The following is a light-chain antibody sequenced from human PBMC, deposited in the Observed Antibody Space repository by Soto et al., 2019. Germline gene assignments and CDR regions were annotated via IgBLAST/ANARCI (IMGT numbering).Light chain of an antibody. J-gene: IGLJ1*01. CDR3: LAYAGSTYV. CDR2: EDT. Sequence: QSVLTQPASVSGSPGQSITISCTGTSSDVGSYNFVSWYQQYPGKVPKLMIYEDTKRPSGVSNRFSGSKSVNTASLTISGLQAEDEADYYCLAYAGSTYVLGTGTKLTVL. CDR1: SSDVGSYNF. V-gene: IGLV2-23*01.